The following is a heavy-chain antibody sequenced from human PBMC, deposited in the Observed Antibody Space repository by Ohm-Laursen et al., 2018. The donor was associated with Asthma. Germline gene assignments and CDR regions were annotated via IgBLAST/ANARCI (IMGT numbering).Heavy chain of an antibody. J-gene: IGHJ5*02. CDR3: ARDQRRTDYYDSSGYPNWFNP. CDR1: GGTFSSYA. V-gene: IGHV1-69*01. Sequence: GSSVKVSCKASGGTFSSYAISWVRQAPGQGLEWMGGIIPIFGTANYAQKFQGRVTITADESTSTAYMELRSLRSDDTAVYYCARDQRRTDYYDSSGYPNWFNPWGQGTLVTVSS. D-gene: IGHD3-22*01. CDR2: IIPIFGTA.